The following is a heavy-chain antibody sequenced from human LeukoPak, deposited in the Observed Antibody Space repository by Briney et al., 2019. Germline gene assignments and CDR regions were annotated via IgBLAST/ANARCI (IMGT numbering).Heavy chain of an antibody. CDR1: GYTFTNYE. V-gene: IGHV1-8*01. CDR2: MNPSSGNT. Sequence: ASVKVSCKASGYTFTNYEINWVRQGTGQGLEWLGWMNPSSGNTGYAQKFQGRVTMTRDTSISTAYMELRSLRSDDTAVYYCARILRTDFWSGYYLDYWGQGTLVTVSS. CDR3: ARILRTDFWSGYYLDY. J-gene: IGHJ4*02. D-gene: IGHD3-3*01.